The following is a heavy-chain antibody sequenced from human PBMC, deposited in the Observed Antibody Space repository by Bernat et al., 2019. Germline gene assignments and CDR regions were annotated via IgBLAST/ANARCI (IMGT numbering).Heavy chain of an antibody. J-gene: IGHJ3*02. Sequence: QLQLQESGPGLVKPSETLSLTCTVSGGSISSSSYYWGWIRQPPGKGLEWIGSIYYSGSTYYNPSLKSRVTISVDTSKNQFSLKLSSVTAADTAVYYCARDRDGILLWFREGSDAFDIWGQGTMVTVSS. CDR2: IYYSGST. CDR3: ARDRDGILLWFREGSDAFDI. D-gene: IGHD3-10*01. V-gene: IGHV4-39*02. CDR1: GGSISSSSYY.